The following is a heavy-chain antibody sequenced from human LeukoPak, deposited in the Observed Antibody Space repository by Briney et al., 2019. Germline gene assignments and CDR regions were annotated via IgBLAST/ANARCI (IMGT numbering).Heavy chain of an antibody. V-gene: IGHV1-2*02. CDR2: INPNSGGT. J-gene: IGHJ4*02. CDR1: GYTFTGYY. Sequence: GASVKVSCKASGYTFTGYYMHWVRQAPGQGLEWMGWINPNSGGTNYAQKFQGRVTMTRDTSISTAYMELSRLRSDDTAVYYCAREMATTPFAFDYWGQGTLVTVSS. D-gene: IGHD5-24*01. CDR3: AREMATTPFAFDY.